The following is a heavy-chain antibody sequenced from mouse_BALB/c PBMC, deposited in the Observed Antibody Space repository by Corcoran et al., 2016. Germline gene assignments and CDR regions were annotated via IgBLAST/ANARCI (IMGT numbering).Heavy chain of an antibody. V-gene: IGHV1-19*01. J-gene: IGHJ4*01. Sequence: EVQLQQSGPELVKPGASVKISCTASGYSFTGYYMHWVKQSHVKSLEWIGRINPYNGATSYNQNFKDKASLTVAKSSSTAYMELHSLTSEDSAVYYCARMNTSTGTDAMDYWRQGTSVTVSS. CDR1: GYSFTGYY. CDR2: INPYNGAT. CDR3: ARMNTSTGTDAMDY. D-gene: IGHD4-1*02.